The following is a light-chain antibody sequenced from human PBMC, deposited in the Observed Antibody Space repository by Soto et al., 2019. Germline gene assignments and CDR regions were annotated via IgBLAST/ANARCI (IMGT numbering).Light chain of an antibody. CDR1: QSVSSN. V-gene: IGKV3-15*01. Sequence: EIVMTQSPATLSVSPGERATLSCRASQSVSSNLAWYQQKPGQAPRLLIYGASTRATGIPARFSGSGSGTEFTLTISSLEPEDVAVYYCQHRRAWPVTFGGGTRVEIK. J-gene: IGKJ4*01. CDR2: GAS. CDR3: QHRRAWPVT.